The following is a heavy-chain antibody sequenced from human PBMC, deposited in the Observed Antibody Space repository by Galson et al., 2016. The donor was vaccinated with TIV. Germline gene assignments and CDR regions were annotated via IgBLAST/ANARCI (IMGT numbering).Heavy chain of an antibody. Sequence: LSLTCPVSGGSVSRYYWSWIRQSAGKGLEWIGRIFTDGTTTYNPSLKSRVTMSVDTSKRQFSLRLTSVTAADTSVYYCATVNTNTRKYFDYWGQGIKVTVSS. J-gene: IGHJ4*02. CDR1: GGSVSRYY. D-gene: IGHD1-14*01. CDR3: ATVNTNTRKYFDY. CDR2: IFTDGTT. V-gene: IGHV4-4*07.